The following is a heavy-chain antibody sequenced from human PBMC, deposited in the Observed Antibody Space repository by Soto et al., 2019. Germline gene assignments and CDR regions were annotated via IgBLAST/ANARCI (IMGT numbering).Heavy chain of an antibody. CDR2: INHSGST. V-gene: IGHV4-34*01. J-gene: IGHJ4*02. CDR1: GGSFSGYY. CDR3: ARAHAFCGYDY. D-gene: IGHD6-13*01. Sequence: SETLSLTCAVYGGSFSGYYWSWIRQPPGKGLEWIGEINHSGSTNYNPSLKSRVTISVDTSKNQFSPKLSSVTAADTAVYYCARAHAFCGYDYWGQGTLVTVSS.